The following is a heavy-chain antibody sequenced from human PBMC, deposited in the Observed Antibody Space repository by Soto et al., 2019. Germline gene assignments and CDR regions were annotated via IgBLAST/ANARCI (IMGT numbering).Heavy chain of an antibody. V-gene: IGHV1-8*01. J-gene: IGHJ4*02. D-gene: IGHD3-10*02. CDR1: GYSFTSYD. CDR3: AINEFVRGVIEY. Sequence: QVQLVQSGAEVKKPGASVKVSCKASGYSFTSYDFNWVRQATGQGLEWMGWMNPNSGNTGYAQKFTGRVTMTRDTSIGTAYMELNSLTTEDTAVYYCAINEFVRGVIEYWGQGTLVTVSS. CDR2: MNPNSGNT.